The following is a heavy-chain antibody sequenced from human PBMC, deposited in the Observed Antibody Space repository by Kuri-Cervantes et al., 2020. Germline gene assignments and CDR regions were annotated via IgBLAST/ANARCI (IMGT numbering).Heavy chain of an antibody. J-gene: IGHJ6*03. CDR2: IGTAGDT. Sequence: GGSLSLTCAASGFTFSSYDMHWVRQATGKGLEWVSAIGTAGDTYYPGSVKGRFTISRDNAKNTLYLQMNSLRAEDTAVYYCASEYCSGGSCPYMDVWGKGTTVTVSS. D-gene: IGHD2-15*01. V-gene: IGHV3-13*01. CDR1: GFTFSSYD. CDR3: ASEYCSGGSCPYMDV.